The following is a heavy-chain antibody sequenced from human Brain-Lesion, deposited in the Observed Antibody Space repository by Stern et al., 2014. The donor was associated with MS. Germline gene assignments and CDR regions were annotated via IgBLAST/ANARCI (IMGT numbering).Heavy chain of an antibody. CDR1: GGSVSSTSYA. J-gene: IGHJ5*02. Sequence: QVQLQESGPGLVKPSETLSLTCTVAGGSVSSTSYAWAWIRQPPGKGLEWIGTLYYSGNTYYSPSLKSRLTISLDTSKNQFPLQVRSGTAADTAVYYCAGEEDIRYRSGGSCTGNWFDPWGQGTLVTVSS. CDR3: AGEEDIRYRSGGSCTGNWFDP. CDR2: LYYSGNT. V-gene: IGHV4-39*01. D-gene: IGHD2-15*01.